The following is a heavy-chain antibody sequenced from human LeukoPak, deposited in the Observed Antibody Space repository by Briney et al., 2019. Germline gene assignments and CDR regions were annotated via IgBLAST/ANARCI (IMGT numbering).Heavy chain of an antibody. D-gene: IGHD2-8*02. Sequence: SETLSLTCTVSGYSISSGYYWGWIRQPPGKGLEWIGSIYHSGSTYYNPSLKSRVTISVDTSKNQFSLKLSSVTAADTAVYYCAAGAGGVSFRKYWGQGTLVTVSS. V-gene: IGHV4-38-2*02. CDR2: IYHSGST. J-gene: IGHJ4*02. CDR3: AAGAGGVSFRKY. CDR1: GYSISSGYY.